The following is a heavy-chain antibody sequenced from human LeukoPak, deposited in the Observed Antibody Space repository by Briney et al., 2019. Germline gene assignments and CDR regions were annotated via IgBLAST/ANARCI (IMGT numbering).Heavy chain of an antibody. V-gene: IGHV5-51*01. CDR3: ARRGYSPTMPFDI. Sequence: GESLKISCKGSGYSFTTYWIGWVRQMPVKGLEWMGIIYPGDSDTRYSPSFQGQVTISADKSISTAYLQWSSLKASDTAMYYCARRGYSPTMPFDIWGQGTMVTVSS. CDR2: IYPGDSDT. CDR1: GYSFTTYW. D-gene: IGHD5-18*01. J-gene: IGHJ3*02.